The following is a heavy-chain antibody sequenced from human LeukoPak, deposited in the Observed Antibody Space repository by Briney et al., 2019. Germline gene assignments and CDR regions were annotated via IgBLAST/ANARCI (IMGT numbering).Heavy chain of an antibody. CDR2: IYTTGAT. V-gene: IGHV4-4*07. CDR1: GGSIRSYF. D-gene: IGHD5-18*01. Sequence: SETLSLTCTVPGGSIRSYFWSWVRQPAGKGLEWIGRIYTTGATFYNPSLKTRLTMSIDTSKNQFSLKLSSVTAADTAVYYCARVRGYSYDSSDFDYWGQGTLVTVSS. J-gene: IGHJ4*02. CDR3: ARVRGYSYDSSDFDY.